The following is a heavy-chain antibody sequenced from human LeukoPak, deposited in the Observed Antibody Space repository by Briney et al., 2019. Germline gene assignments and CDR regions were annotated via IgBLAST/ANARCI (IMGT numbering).Heavy chain of an antibody. CDR3: ARDPSREKEYYDFWSGYYPNYYYYYMDV. Sequence: SETLSLTCTVSGGSISSYYWSWIRQPPGKGLEWIGYIYYSGSTNYNPSLKSRVTISVDTSKNQFSLKLSSVTAADTAVYYCARDPSREKEYYDFWSGYYPNYYYYYMDVWGKGTTVTVSS. V-gene: IGHV4-59*12. J-gene: IGHJ6*03. CDR2: IYYSGST. D-gene: IGHD3-3*01. CDR1: GGSISSYY.